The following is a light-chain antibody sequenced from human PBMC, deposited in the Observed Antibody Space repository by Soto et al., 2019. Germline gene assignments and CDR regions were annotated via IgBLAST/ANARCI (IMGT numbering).Light chain of an antibody. CDR2: DAS. Sequence: DIQMTQSPSSLSASVGDRVTITCQASQDISNHLNWYQQKPGKAPKLLIYDASSLETGVPSSLSGSGSGTDVTFPITSLRPEDIATYYCQQYDNLPTFTFGPGTKVDIK. CDR1: QDISNH. CDR3: QQYDNLPTFT. V-gene: IGKV1-33*01. J-gene: IGKJ3*01.